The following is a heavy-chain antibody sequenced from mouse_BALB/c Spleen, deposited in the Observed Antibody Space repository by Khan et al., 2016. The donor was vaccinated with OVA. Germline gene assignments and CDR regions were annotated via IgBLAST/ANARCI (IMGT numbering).Heavy chain of an antibody. CDR3: ARDGSRYNYAMDY. CDR1: GYSITSDYA. Sequence: QLEESGPGLVKPSQSLSLTCTVTGYSITSDYAWNWIRQFPGNKLEWMCYISYSGSTNYNPSLKSRISITRDTSKNQFFLQLNPVTTEDTATYYCARDGSRYNYAMDYWGQGTSVTVSS. D-gene: IGHD2-3*01. J-gene: IGHJ4*01. CDR2: ISYSGST. V-gene: IGHV3-2*02.